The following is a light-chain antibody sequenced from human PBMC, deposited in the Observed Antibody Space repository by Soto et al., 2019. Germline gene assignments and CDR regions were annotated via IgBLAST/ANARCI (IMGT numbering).Light chain of an antibody. V-gene: IGLV2-8*01. CDR2: EVS. CDR1: SSDVGGYNY. Sequence: QSVLTQPPSASGSPGQSVTISCTGTSSDVGGYNYVSWYQQHPGKAPKVMIYEVSKRPSGVPDRFSGSKSGNTASLTVSGLQAEDEADYYCSSYADNNRGVFGGGTKLTVL. J-gene: IGLJ3*02. CDR3: SSYADNNRGV.